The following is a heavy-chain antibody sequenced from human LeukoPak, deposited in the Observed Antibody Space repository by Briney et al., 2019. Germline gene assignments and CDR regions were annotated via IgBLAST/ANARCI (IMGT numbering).Heavy chain of an antibody. CDR1: GFTFSSYG. CDR3: AKAAEVHDAFDI. D-gene: IGHD3-10*01. J-gene: IGHJ3*02. V-gene: IGHV3-30*02. CDR2: IRYDGSNK. Sequence: GGSLRLSCAASGFTFSSYGMHWVRQAPGKGLEWVAFIRYDGSNKYYADSVKGRFTISRDNSKNTLYLQMNSLRAEDTAVYYCAKAAEVHDAFDIWGQGTMVTVSS.